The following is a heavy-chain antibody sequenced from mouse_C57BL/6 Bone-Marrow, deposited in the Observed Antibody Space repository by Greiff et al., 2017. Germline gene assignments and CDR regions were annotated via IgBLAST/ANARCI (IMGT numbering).Heavy chain of an antibody. CDR3: ARLLRSAMDY. D-gene: IGHD1-1*01. CDR2: IYPRRGNT. Sequence: QVQLQQSGAELARPGASVKLSCKASGYTFTSYGISWVKQRTGQGLEWIGEIYPRRGNTYYNEKFKGKATLTADKSSSTAYMELRSLTSEDSAVYFCARLLRSAMDYWGQGTSVTVSS. V-gene: IGHV1-81*01. J-gene: IGHJ4*01. CDR1: GYTFTSYG.